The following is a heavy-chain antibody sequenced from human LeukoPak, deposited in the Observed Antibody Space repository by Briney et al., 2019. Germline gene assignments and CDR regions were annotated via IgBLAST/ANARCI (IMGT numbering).Heavy chain of an antibody. D-gene: IGHD6-19*01. CDR2: ISYDGSNK. Sequence: PGRSLRLSCAASGFTFSSYAMHWVRQAPGKGLEWVAVISYDGSNKYYADSVKGRFTISRDNSKNTLYLQMNSLRAEDTAVYYCARSGIAVAAPYYFDYWGQGTLVTVSS. J-gene: IGHJ4*02. V-gene: IGHV3-30-3*01. CDR1: GFTFSSYA. CDR3: ARSGIAVAAPYYFDY.